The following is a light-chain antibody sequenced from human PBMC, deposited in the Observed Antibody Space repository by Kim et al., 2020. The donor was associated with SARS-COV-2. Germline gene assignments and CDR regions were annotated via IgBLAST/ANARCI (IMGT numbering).Light chain of an antibody. CDR1: QSVSSSY. CDR3: QQYSSSRYT. J-gene: IGKJ2*01. Sequence: LSPGESATLSCRASQSVSSSYLAWYQQKPGQAPRLLIYGASSRATGIPDRFSGSGSGTDFTLTISRLEPEDFAVYYCQQYSSSRYTFGQGTKLEI. V-gene: IGKV3-20*01. CDR2: GAS.